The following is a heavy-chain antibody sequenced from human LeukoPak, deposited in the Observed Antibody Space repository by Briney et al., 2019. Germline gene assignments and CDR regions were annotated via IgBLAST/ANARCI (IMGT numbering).Heavy chain of an antibody. Sequence: ASVKVSCKASGYTFTNYFIHWVRQAPGQGLEWMGIINPSGGSTSYAQKFQGRITLTRDTSTSTVYMELSSLRSEDTAVYYCAREGHTSSRGWFVPWGQGTLVTVSS. CDR3: AREGHTSSRGWFVP. D-gene: IGHD6-19*01. V-gene: IGHV1-46*01. CDR2: INPSGGST. J-gene: IGHJ5*02. CDR1: GYTFTNYF.